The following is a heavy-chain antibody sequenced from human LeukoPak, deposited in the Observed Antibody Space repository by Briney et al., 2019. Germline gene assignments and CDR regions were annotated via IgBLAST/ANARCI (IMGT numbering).Heavy chain of an antibody. D-gene: IGHD3-3*01. V-gene: IGHV3-23*01. CDR2: ISGSGGST. CDR3: AKEEGFRDFWSGYPLYYYYGIDV. CDR1: GFTFSSYA. Sequence: GGSLRLSCAASGFTFSSYAMSWVRQAPGKGLEWVSAISGSGGSTYYADSVKGRFTISRDNSKNTLYLQMNSLRAEDTAVYYCAKEEGFRDFWSGYPLYYYYGIDVWGQGTTVTVSS. J-gene: IGHJ6*02.